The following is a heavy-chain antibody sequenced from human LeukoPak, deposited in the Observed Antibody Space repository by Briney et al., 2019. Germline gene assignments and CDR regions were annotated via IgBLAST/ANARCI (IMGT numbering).Heavy chain of an antibody. CDR3: ARDLWGVAVAGAGKDV. D-gene: IGHD3-16*01. V-gene: IGHV3-30*04. CDR2: ISYDGSGK. J-gene: IGHJ6*02. CDR1: GFVFSNHV. Sequence: GKSLRLSCVGAGFVFSNHVIHWVRQAPGQGLEWVSMISYDGSGKHYADSVGGRLTISRDNFKNTVYLQMDSLTAEDTAIYYCARDLWGVAVAGAGKDVWGQGTTVTVSS.